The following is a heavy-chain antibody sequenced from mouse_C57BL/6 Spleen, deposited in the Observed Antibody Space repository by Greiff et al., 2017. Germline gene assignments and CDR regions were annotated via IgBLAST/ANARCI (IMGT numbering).Heavy chain of an antibody. CDR2: IYPGDGDT. V-gene: IGHV1-82*01. CDR3: ARWYYGSSYFDV. D-gene: IGHD1-1*01. Sequence: QVQLQQSGPELVKPGASVKISCKASGYAFSSSWMNWVKQRPGKGLEWIGRIYPGDGDTNYNGKFKGKATLTADKSSSTAYMQLRSLPSEDSAVYCCARWYYGSSYFDVWGTGTTVTVSS. CDR1: GYAFSSSW. J-gene: IGHJ1*03.